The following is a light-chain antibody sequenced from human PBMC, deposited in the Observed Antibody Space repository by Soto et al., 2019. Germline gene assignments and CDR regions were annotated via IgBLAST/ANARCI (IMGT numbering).Light chain of an antibody. Sequence: EIVLTQSPGTLSLSPGERATLSCRASQHLRGDSLAWYQQTLGQPPRLLIYAASSRATGIPDRFSGSGSGTDFTLTISRLEPEDFAVYYCQQRSNWLWTFGQGTKVDIK. CDR2: AAS. V-gene: IGKV3D-20*02. J-gene: IGKJ1*01. CDR3: QQRSNWLWT. CDR1: QHLRGDS.